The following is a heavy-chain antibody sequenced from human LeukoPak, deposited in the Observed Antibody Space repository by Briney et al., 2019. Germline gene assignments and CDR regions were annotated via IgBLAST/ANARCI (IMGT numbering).Heavy chain of an antibody. CDR3: ARGNQPLGSYYYYYMDV. D-gene: IGHD1-14*01. V-gene: IGHV3-74*01. Sequence: GGSLRLSCAASGFTFSSYWMHRVRQAPGKGLVWVSRINSDGSSTSYADSVKGRFTISRDNAKNTLYLQMNSLRAEDTAVYYCARGNQPLGSYYYYYMDVWGKGTTVTVSS. CDR2: INSDGSST. J-gene: IGHJ6*03. CDR1: GFTFSSYW.